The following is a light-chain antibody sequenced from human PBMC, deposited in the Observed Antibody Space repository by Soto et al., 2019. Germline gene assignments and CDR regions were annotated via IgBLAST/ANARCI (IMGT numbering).Light chain of an antibody. CDR3: QQYNSYSGT. V-gene: IGKV1-5*01. J-gene: IGKJ1*01. Sequence: DIQMTQSPSTLSASVGDRVTSTCRASQSISSWLAWYQQKPGKAPKLLVYDASSLESGVPSRFSGSGSGPEFTLTISSLQPDDFATYYCQQYNSYSGTFGQGTKVDIK. CDR1: QSISSW. CDR2: DAS.